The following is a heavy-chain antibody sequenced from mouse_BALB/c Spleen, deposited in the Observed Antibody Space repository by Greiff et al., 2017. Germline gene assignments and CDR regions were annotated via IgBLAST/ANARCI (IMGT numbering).Heavy chain of an antibody. D-gene: IGHD4-1*01. Sequence: EVKLVESGGGLVQPGGSRKLSCAASGFTFSSFGMHWVRQAPEKGLEWVAYISSGSSTIYYADTVKGRFTISRDNPKNTLFLQMTSLRSEDTAMYYCARSRTGTYYAMDYWGQGTTLTVSS. V-gene: IGHV5-17*02. CDR1: GFTFSSFG. CDR2: ISSGSSTI. J-gene: IGHJ4*01. CDR3: ARSRTGTYYAMDY.